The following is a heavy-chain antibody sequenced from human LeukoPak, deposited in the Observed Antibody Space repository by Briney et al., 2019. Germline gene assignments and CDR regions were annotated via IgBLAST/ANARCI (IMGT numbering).Heavy chain of an antibody. J-gene: IGHJ4*02. D-gene: IGHD1-26*01. CDR3: ARGAIVGATDY. Sequence: GGSLRLSCAASGFTFSSYAMHWVRQAPGKGLEYVSAISGNGGSTYYANSVKGRFTISRDNSKNTLYLQMGSLRAEDMAVYYCARGAIVGATDYWGQGTLVTVSS. V-gene: IGHV3-64*01. CDR2: ISGNGGST. CDR1: GFTFSSYA.